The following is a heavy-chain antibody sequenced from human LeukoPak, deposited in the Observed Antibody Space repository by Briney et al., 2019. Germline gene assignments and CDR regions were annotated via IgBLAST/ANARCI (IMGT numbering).Heavy chain of an antibody. J-gene: IGHJ4*02. Sequence: SETLSLTCTVSGASVSSYNHCWNWIRQPPGKGLEWIGYIYYSGSTNYNPSLKSRVTISVDTSKNQFSLKLSSVTAADTAVYYCASTYYDFWSGYSPGYFDYWGQGTLVTVSS. D-gene: IGHD3-3*01. CDR3: ASTYYDFWSGYSPGYFDY. CDR2: IYYSGST. CDR1: GASVSSYNHC. V-gene: IGHV4-61*01.